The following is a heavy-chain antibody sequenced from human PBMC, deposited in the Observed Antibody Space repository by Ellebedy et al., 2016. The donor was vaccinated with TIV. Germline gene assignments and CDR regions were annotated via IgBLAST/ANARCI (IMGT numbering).Heavy chain of an antibody. D-gene: IGHD3-10*01. V-gene: IGHV3-23*01. J-gene: IGHJ4*02. CDR2: ISGSGGST. Sequence: GESLKISCAASGFTFSSYGMSWVRQAPGKGLEWVSTISGSGGSTYYADSVKGRFTISRDSSKNTLYLQMNSLRVEDTAIYFCAKDSGRSGWISDYWGQGTLVTVSS. CDR1: GFTFSSYG. CDR3: AKDSGRSGWISDY.